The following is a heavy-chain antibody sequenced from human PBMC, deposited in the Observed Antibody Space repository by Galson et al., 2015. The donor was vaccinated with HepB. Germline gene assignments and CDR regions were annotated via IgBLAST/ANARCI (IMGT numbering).Heavy chain of an antibody. V-gene: IGHV3-23*01. D-gene: IGHD6-19*01. J-gene: IGHJ4*02. CDR3: AKDMEWLVPIYHFDY. Sequence: SLRLSCAASGFTFSSHAMSWVRQAPGKGLEWVSGISGSGGSTHCADSVKGRSTISRDNSKNTLYLQMNSLRAEDTAVDYCAKDMEWLVPIYHFDYWGQGTLLTVSS. CDR2: ISGSGGST. CDR1: GFTFSSHA.